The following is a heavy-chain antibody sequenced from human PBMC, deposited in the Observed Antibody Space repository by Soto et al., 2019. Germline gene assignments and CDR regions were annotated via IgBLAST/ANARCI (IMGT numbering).Heavy chain of an antibody. J-gene: IGHJ4*02. Sequence: GQRLEWMGMIYPNGGTTDYAQKFQGRVTMTSDTSTTTVYMELSSLTADDRAVYFCVTENSEFDYCGLGTVVTVSS. CDR2: IYPNGGTT. D-gene: IGHD6-6*01. V-gene: IGHV1-46*03. CDR3: VTENSEFDY.